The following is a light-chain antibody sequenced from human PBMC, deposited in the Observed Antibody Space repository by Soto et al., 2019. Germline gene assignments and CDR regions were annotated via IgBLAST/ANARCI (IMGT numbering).Light chain of an antibody. V-gene: IGKV1D-12*01. J-gene: IGKJ4*01. Sequence: VGASVTGVWRASQGINSRLAWYQQKPGKAPELLIYATSTWQNGVPSRFSGSGLGTDFTLSISSLQPEDSAIYYCQQHDDCPLTFGGGTKVDIK. CDR3: QQHDDCPLT. CDR1: QGINSR. CDR2: ATS.